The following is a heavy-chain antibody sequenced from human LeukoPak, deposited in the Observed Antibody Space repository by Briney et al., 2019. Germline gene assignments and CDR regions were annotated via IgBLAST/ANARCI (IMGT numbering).Heavy chain of an antibody. V-gene: IGHV4-28*01. D-gene: IGHD1-26*01. CDR2: MYYSGST. Sequence: PSDTLSLTCAVSVYSISSSNWWGWIRQPPGKGLEWIGYMYYSGSTYYNPSPKSRVTMSVDTSKNQFSLKLSSVTAVDTAVYYCARQSGSYGVYWGQGTLVTVSS. CDR3: ARQSGSYGVY. J-gene: IGHJ4*02. CDR1: VYSISSSNW.